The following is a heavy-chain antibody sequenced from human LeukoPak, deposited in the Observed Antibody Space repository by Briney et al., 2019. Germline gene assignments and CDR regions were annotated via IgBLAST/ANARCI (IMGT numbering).Heavy chain of an antibody. CDR3: AKARGYSGYDSLDY. CDR1: GFTFNDYA. V-gene: IGHV3-30-3*01. D-gene: IGHD5-12*01. J-gene: IGHJ4*02. CDR2: ISYDGSNK. Sequence: PGRSLRLSCAPSGFTFNDYAMHWVRQAPGKGPEWVAVISYDGSNKYYADSVKGRFTISRDKSKNTLYLQMNSLRAEDTAVYYCAKARGYSGYDSLDYWGQGTLVTVSS.